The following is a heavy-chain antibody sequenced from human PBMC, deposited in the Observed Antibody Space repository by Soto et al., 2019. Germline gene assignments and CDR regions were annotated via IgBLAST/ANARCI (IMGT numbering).Heavy chain of an antibody. D-gene: IGHD6-19*01. J-gene: IGHJ6*02. V-gene: IGHV4-4*02. Sequence: QVQLQESGPGLVKPSGTLSLTCAVSGGSIRSSNWWSWVRQPPGKGLEWIGEIYHSGSTNYKPSLKSRVTLSVDKSKNQFSLNLKSVTAADTAVYYCARGRDWYSYAAMDVWCQGTTVTVSS. CDR1: GGSIRSSNW. CDR3: ARGRDWYSYAAMDV. CDR2: IYHSGST.